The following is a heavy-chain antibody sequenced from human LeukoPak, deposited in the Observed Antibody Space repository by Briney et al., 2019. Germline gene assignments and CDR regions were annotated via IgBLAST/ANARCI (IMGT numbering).Heavy chain of an antibody. Sequence: GGSLRLSCADSGFTVSSNSMSWVRQAPGKGLEWVSIIYSGGNTFHADSVKARFSISRDESTDTVYLQMNSLRVEDTALYYCARGSEYFHHWGQGTLVTVSS. J-gene: IGHJ1*01. V-gene: IGHV3-66*01. CDR1: GFTVSSNS. CDR3: ARGSEYFHH. CDR2: IYSGGNT.